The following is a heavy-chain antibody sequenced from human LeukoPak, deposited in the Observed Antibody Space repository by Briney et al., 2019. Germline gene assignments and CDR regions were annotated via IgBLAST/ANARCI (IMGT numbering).Heavy chain of an antibody. CDR3: ARGVYIAAAQYGY. Sequence: SETLSLTCTISGGSISSYYWSWIRQPPGKGLEWIGYIYYSGTTNYNPSLKGRVTISVDTSKNQFSLKLSSVTAADTAVYYCARGVYIAAAQYGYWGQGALVTVSS. CDR2: IYYSGTT. J-gene: IGHJ4*02. V-gene: IGHV4-59*01. CDR1: GGSISSYY. D-gene: IGHD6-13*01.